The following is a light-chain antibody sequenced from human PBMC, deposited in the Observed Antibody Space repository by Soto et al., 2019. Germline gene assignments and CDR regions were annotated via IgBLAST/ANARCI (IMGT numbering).Light chain of an antibody. J-gene: IGKJ4*01. CDR1: QNINSY. Sequence: DIQMTQSPSSLSASVGDRVTIICRASQNINSYLSWFQQKPGKAPKSLIYDATSLQSGVPSRFSGSGSGTDFSLTISSLQPEDAATYYCQQYERYNPSFGGGTKLAI. V-gene: IGKV1-16*01. CDR3: QQYERYNPS. CDR2: DAT.